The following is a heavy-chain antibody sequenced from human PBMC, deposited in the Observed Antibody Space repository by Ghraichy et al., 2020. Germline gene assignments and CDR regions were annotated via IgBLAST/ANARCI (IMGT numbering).Heavy chain of an antibody. J-gene: IGHJ4*02. Sequence: GGSLRLSCAASGFTFSSYWMSWVRQAPGKGLEWVSNIKQDGSEKYYVDAVKGRFTISRDNAKNSLSLQMNSLRAEDTAVYYCARDALWELRRGGFDYWGQGSLVIVSS. CDR2: IKQDGSEK. CDR1: GFTFSSYW. D-gene: IGHD1-26*01. CDR3: ARDALWELRRGGFDY. V-gene: IGHV3-7*03.